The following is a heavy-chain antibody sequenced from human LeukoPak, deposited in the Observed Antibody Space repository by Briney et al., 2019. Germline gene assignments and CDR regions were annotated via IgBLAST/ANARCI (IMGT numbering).Heavy chain of an antibody. J-gene: IGHJ4*02. D-gene: IGHD3-22*01. CDR3: ARGYYDSSGYFDY. Sequence: PSETLSLTCIVSGYSISSGYYWGWIRQPPGKGLEWIGSIYHSGSTYYNPSLKSRVTISVDTSKNQFSLKLSSVTAADTAVYYCARGYYDSSGYFDYWGQGTLVTVSS. CDR1: GYSISSGYY. V-gene: IGHV4-38-2*02. CDR2: IYHSGST.